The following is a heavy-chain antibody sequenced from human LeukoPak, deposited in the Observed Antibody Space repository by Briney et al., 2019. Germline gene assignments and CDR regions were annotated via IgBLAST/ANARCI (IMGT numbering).Heavy chain of an antibody. CDR1: GYSISSGY. CDR3: ARRYYYGSGIFDY. V-gene: IGHV4-38-2*01. CDR2: IYHSGDT. Sequence: SETLSLTCAVSGYSISSGYWGWIRQPPGKGLEWIGTIYHSGDTYYNPSLKSRVTISVDTSKNQFSLKLNSVTAADTAVYYCARRYYYGSGIFDYWGQGTLVTVSS. D-gene: IGHD3-10*01. J-gene: IGHJ4*02.